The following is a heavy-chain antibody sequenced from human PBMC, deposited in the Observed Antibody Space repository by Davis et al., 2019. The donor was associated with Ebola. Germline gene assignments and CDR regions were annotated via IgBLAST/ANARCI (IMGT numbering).Heavy chain of an antibody. CDR2: VSDSSTTI. Sequence: GGSLRLSCAASGFTFSAYSMNWVRQAPGKGLEWVSYVSDSSTTIYYADSVKGRFTISRDNAKNSLYLQMNSLGDEDTAVYYCATDRNWDFDYWGQGTLVTVSS. CDR3: ATDRNWDFDY. J-gene: IGHJ4*02. D-gene: IGHD7-27*01. CDR1: GFTFSAYS. V-gene: IGHV3-48*02.